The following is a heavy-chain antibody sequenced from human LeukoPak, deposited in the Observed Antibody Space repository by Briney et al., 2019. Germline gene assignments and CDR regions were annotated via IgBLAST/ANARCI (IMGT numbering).Heavy chain of an antibody. V-gene: IGHV3-23*01. CDR3: AELGITMIGGV. J-gene: IGHJ6*04. D-gene: IGHD3-10*02. CDR2: ISGSGGST. Sequence: PGGTLRLSCAASGFTFSSYGMSWVRQAPGKGLEWVSAISGSGGSTYYADSVKGRFTISRDNARNSLYLQMNSLRAEDTAVYYCAELGITMIGGVWGKGTTVTISS. CDR1: GFTFSSYG.